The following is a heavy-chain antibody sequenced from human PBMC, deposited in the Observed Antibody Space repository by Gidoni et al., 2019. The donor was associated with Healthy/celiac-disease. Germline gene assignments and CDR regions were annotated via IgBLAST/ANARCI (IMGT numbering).Heavy chain of an antibody. CDR3: AREGKNPESTDSSGYTYYYYGMDV. CDR1: GFTYRSYS. J-gene: IGHJ6*02. CDR2: ISSSSSYI. Sequence: EVQLVESGGGLVKPGGSLRLFCAASGFTYRSYSMNWVRQALGKGLEWVSSISSSSSYIYYADSVKCRFTISRDNGKNSLYLQMNSLRAEDTAVYYCAREGKNPESTDSSGYTYYYYGMDVWGQGTTVTVSS. V-gene: IGHV3-21*01. D-gene: IGHD3-22*01.